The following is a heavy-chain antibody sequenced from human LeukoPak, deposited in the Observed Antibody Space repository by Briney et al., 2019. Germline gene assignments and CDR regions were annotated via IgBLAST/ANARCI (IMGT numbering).Heavy chain of an antibody. V-gene: IGHV1-18*01. CDR2: ISAYNGNT. Sequence: GASVKVSCKASGYTFTSYGISWVRQAPGQGLEWMGWISAYNGNTNYAQKLQGRVTMTTDTSTSTAYMELRSLRSDDTAVYYCARAPGLVGAFDAFDIWGQGTMVTVSS. CDR1: GYTFTSYG. J-gene: IGHJ3*02. CDR3: ARAPGLVGAFDAFDI. D-gene: IGHD1-26*01.